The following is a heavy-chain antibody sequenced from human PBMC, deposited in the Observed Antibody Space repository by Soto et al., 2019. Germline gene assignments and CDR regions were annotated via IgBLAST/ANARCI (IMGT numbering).Heavy chain of an antibody. V-gene: IGHV3-23*01. CDR3: ANLWFGESAGFDY. CDR2: ISGSGGST. CDR1: GFTFSSYA. Sequence: GVSLRLSCAASGFTFSSYAMSWVRQAPGKGLEWVSAISGSGGSTYYADSVKGRFTISRDNSKNTLYLQMNSLRAEDTAVYYCANLWFGESAGFDYWGQGTLVTVSS. J-gene: IGHJ4*02. D-gene: IGHD3-10*01.